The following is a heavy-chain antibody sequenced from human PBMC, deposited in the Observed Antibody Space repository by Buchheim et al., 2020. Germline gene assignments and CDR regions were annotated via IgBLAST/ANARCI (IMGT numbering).Heavy chain of an antibody. Sequence: EVQLVESGGGLVKPGGSLRLSCAASGFTFSSYSMNWVRQAPGKGLEWVSSISSSSSYIYYADSVKGRFTISRDNAKNSLYLQMNSLRAEDTAVYYCARDTYMVRGVIYHWFDPWGQGTL. CDR3: ARDTYMVRGVIYHWFDP. CDR1: GFTFSSYS. CDR2: ISSSSSYI. D-gene: IGHD3-10*01. J-gene: IGHJ5*02. V-gene: IGHV3-21*01.